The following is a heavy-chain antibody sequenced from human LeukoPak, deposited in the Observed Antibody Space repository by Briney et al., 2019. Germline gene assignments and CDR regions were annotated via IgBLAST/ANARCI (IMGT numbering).Heavy chain of an antibody. CDR1: GFTFDDYA. Sequence: PGGSLRLSCAASGFTFDDYAMHWVRQAPGKGLEWVSGISWNSGFIGYADSVKGRFTISRDNAKNSLFLQMNSLRAEDTALYYCARDMHSSSWYRGFDHWGQGTLVTVSS. D-gene: IGHD6-13*01. CDR3: ARDMHSSSWYRGFDH. J-gene: IGHJ4*02. V-gene: IGHV3-9*01. CDR2: ISWNSGFI.